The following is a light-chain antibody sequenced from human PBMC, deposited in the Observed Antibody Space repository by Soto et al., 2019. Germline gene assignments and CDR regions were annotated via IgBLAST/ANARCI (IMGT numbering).Light chain of an antibody. CDR2: KAS. CDR1: QSISSW. V-gene: IGKV1-5*03. J-gene: IGKJ1*01. CDR3: QQYNSYWT. Sequence: DIQMTQSPSTLSASVGDRVTITCRASQSISSWLAWYQQKPGKAPKLLIYKASSLESGVPSRFSGSGSGTEFTLTISSLQPDDFATYYRQQYNSYWTFGQGTKGDIK.